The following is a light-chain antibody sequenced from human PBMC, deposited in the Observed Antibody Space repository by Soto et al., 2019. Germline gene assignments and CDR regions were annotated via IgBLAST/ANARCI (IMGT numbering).Light chain of an antibody. CDR1: SSDVGNYNY. J-gene: IGLJ1*01. CDR3: CSYAGSYTYV. V-gene: IGLV2-11*01. CDR2: DVI. Sequence: QSALTQPRPVSGSPGQSVTISCTGTSSDVGNYNYVSWYQQHPGKAPKLMIYDVIKRPSGVPDRFSGSKSGITASLTISGLQAEDEADYYCCSYAGSYTYVFGTGTKVTVL.